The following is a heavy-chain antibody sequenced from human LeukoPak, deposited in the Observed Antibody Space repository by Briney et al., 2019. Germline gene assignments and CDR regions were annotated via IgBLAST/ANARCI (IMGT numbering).Heavy chain of an antibody. CDR1: GGTFSSYA. D-gene: IGHD4-23*01. V-gene: IGHV1-69*05. J-gene: IGHJ6*03. Sequence: SVKVSCKASGGTFSSYAISWVRQAPGQGLAWMGGIIPIFGTANYAQKFQGRVTITTDESTSTAYMELSSLRSEDTAVYYCARSRRVTMVVTQPYYYYMDVWGKGTTVTVSS. CDR3: ARSRRVTMVVTQPYYYYMDV. CDR2: IIPIFGTA.